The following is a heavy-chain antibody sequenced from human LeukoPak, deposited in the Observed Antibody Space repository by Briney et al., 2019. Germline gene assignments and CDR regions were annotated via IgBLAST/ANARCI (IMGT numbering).Heavy chain of an antibody. V-gene: IGHV3-30-3*01. CDR1: GFTFSSYA. CDR3: ARGKLRFLEWLLGYDY. J-gene: IGHJ4*02. CDR2: ISYDGSNK. D-gene: IGHD3-3*01. Sequence: GGSLRLSCAASGFTFSSYAMHWVRQAPGKGLEWVAVISYDGSNKYYADSVKGRFTISRDTSKNTLYLQMNSLRAEDTAVYYCARGKLRFLEWLLGYDYWGQGTLVTVSS.